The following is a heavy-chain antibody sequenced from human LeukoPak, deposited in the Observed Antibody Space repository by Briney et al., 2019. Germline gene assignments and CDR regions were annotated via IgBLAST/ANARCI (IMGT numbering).Heavy chain of an antibody. V-gene: IGHV3-21*01. Sequence: GGSLRLSCAAPGFTFSSYSMNWVRQAPGKGLEWVSSISSSSSYIYYADSVKGRFTISRDNAKNSLYLQMNSLRAEDTAVYYCASLSQVAAPNMNAFDIWGQGTMVTVSS. J-gene: IGHJ3*02. CDR3: ASLSQVAAPNMNAFDI. D-gene: IGHD6-19*01. CDR1: GFTFSSYS. CDR2: ISSSSSYI.